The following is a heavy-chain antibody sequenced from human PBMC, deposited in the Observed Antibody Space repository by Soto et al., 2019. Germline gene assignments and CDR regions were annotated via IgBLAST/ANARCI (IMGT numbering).Heavy chain of an antibody. CDR1: GFTFSNYE. J-gene: IGHJ6*03. V-gene: IGHV3-64*01. D-gene: IGHD6-13*01. CDR3: ARRGYGSRWPNVYMDV. CDR2: ISNNGAHT. Sequence: EAQLVESGGGLVQPGGSLRLSCAASGFTFSNYEMHWVRQAPGKGLEYVSGISNNGAHTDYAKSVKGRLTISRDNSENTLYLQMGSMRAEDMALYYCARRGYGSRWPNVYMDVWGKGTMVTVSS.